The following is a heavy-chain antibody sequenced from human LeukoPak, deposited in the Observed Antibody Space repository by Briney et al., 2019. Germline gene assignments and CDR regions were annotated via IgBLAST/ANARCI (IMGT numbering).Heavy chain of an antibody. Sequence: GGSLRLSCAASGFTFSSYSMNWVRQAPGKGLEWVSSISSSSSYIYYAHSVKGRFTTSRDNAKNSLYLQMNSLRAEDTAVYYCARDQLYCSSTSCLHYYYYYMDVWGKGTTVTVSS. CDR1: GFTFSSYS. CDR2: ISSSSSYI. CDR3: ARDQLYCSSTSCLHYYYYYMDV. V-gene: IGHV3-21*01. D-gene: IGHD2-2*01. J-gene: IGHJ6*03.